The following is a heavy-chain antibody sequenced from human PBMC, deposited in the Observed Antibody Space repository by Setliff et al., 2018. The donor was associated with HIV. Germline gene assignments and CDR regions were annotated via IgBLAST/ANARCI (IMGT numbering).Heavy chain of an antibody. CDR3: AREARYQDRYYYYMDV. Sequence: ASVKVSCKASGYTFTSYYLHWVRQAPGQGLEWMGIINPSGGSTTYAQKFQGRVTMTRDTSASTVYMELSNLRSEDTAVYYCAREARYQDRYYYYMDVWGKGTTVTVSS. D-gene: IGHD1-20*01. CDR1: GYTFTSYY. J-gene: IGHJ6*03. CDR2: INPSGGST. V-gene: IGHV1-46*03.